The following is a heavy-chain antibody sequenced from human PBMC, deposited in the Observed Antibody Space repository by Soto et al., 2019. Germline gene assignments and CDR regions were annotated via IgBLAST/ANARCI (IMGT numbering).Heavy chain of an antibody. CDR3: ARIGYSSSSLDY. D-gene: IGHD6-6*01. CDR1: GFIFSNYW. V-gene: IGHV3-7*03. Sequence: EVQLVESGGGLVQPGGSLRLSCAASGFIFSNYWMTWVRQAPGKGLEWVANIKQDGSHTYYMDSVKGRFTISRDNAKNSVYLQMNSLRAEDTAVFYCARIGYSSSSLDYWGRGTLVTVSS. CDR2: IKQDGSHT. J-gene: IGHJ4*02.